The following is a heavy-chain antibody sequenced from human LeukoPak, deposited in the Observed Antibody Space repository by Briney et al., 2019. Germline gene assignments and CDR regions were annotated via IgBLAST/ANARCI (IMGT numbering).Heavy chain of an antibody. CDR3: ARDQFRSNIDIVVATLGYYYGMDV. CDR2: IIHILGIA. CDR1: GGTFSSYA. J-gene: IGHJ6*02. D-gene: IGHD2-2*01. Sequence: ASVKVSCKASGGTFSSYAISWVRQAPGQGLEWMGRIIHILGIANYAQKFQGRVTITADKSTSTAYMELSSLRSEDTAVYYCARDQFRSNIDIVVATLGYYYGMDVWGQGTTVTVSS. V-gene: IGHV1-69*04.